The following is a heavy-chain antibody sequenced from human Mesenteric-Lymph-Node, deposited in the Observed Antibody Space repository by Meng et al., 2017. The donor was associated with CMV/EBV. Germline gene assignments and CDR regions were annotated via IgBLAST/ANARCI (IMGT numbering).Heavy chain of an antibody. CDR3: ARGDCSGGRCYYYNAMDV. V-gene: IGHV5-51*01. Sequence: KVSCKASGYNFINYWIAWVRQMPGKGLEWMGIIYPGDFDTKYSPSFQGQVTISADKSINTAYLQWSSLKASDTAIYYCARGDCSGGRCYYYNAMDVWGQGTTVTVSS. D-gene: IGHD2-15*01. CDR2: IYPGDFDT. CDR1: GYNFINYW. J-gene: IGHJ6*02.